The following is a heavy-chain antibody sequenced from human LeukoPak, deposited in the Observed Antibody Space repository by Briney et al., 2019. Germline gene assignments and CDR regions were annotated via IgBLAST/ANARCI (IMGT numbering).Heavy chain of an antibody. V-gene: IGHV1-18*01. CDR3: ARDFITGDNFDY. Sequence: ASVKVSCKASGYTFTSYGITWVRQAPGQGLEWMGWISPDNGNTNYAKKFQGRVTMTRDTSISTAYMELSRLRSDNTAVYYCARDFITGDNFDYWGQGTLVTVSS. CDR1: GYTFTSYG. J-gene: IGHJ4*02. D-gene: IGHD3-22*01. CDR2: ISPDNGNT.